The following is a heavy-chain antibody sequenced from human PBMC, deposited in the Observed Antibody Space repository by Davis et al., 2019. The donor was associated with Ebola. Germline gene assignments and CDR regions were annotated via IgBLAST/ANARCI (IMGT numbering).Heavy chain of an antibody. D-gene: IGHD3-3*01. Sequence: PGGSLRLSCAASGFTFSTYWMAWVRQAPGKGLEWVANIKPDGSNRQYVDSVKGRFTVSRDNAKNTLYLQMNSLRAEDTAVYYCARETSGYLEWLDFWGQGTLLTVSS. J-gene: IGHJ5*01. CDR3: ARETSGYLEWLDF. CDR1: GFTFSTYW. CDR2: IKPDGSNR. V-gene: IGHV3-7*01.